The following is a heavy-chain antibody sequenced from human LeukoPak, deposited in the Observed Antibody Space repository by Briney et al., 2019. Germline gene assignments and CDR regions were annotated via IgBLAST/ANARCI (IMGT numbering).Heavy chain of an antibody. CDR2: ISGSGDST. J-gene: IGHJ4*02. Sequence: GGSLRLSCAASGFTFRSFAVSWVRQAPGKGLEWVSVISGSGDSTYYADSVKGRFTISRDNSKNTLYLQMNSLRAEDTAVYYCARDVIAGAPGADYWGQGTLVTVSS. V-gene: IGHV3-23*01. CDR1: GFTFRSFA. D-gene: IGHD1-26*01. CDR3: ARDVIAGAPGADY.